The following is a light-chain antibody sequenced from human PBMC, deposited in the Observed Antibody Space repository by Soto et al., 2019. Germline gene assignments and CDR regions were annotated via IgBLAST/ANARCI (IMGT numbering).Light chain of an antibody. CDR1: GSNLGRNY. V-gene: IGLV1-51*01. J-gene: IGLJ1*01. CDR2: DNV. CDR3: GSWDNILRAYV. Sequence: QSVLTQPPSVSATPGQKVTISCSGSGSNLGRNYVSWYQQLPGTAPKLLIYDNVYRFSGIPDRFSASKSGTSATLGITGLQTGDEGDYYCGSWDNILRAYVFGTATKLTVL.